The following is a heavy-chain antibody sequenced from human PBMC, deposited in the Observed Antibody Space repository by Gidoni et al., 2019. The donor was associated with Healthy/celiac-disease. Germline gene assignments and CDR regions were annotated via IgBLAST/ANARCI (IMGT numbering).Heavy chain of an antibody. CDR1: GGTFSSYA. V-gene: IGHV1-69*01. CDR3: ARSTYYYDSSGYYYGNWAFDI. J-gene: IGHJ3*02. Sequence: QVQLVQSGAEVKKPGSSVKVSCKASGGTFSSYAISWGRQAPGQGLEWMGGIIPIFGTANYAQKFQGRVTITADESTSTAYMELSSLRSEDTAVYYCARSTYYYDSSGYYYGNWAFDIWGQGTMVTVSS. D-gene: IGHD3-22*01. CDR2: IIPIFGTA.